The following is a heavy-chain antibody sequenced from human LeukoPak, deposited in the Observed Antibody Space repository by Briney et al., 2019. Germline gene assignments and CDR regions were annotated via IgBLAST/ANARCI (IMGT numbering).Heavy chain of an antibody. Sequence: GGSLRLSCAASGFTFSSYSMNWVRQAPGKGLEWVSSISSSSSYIYYADSVKGRFTISRDNAKNSLYLQMNSLRAEDTAVYYCARDHSSGWYGLTGYYYYMDVWGKGTTVTVSS. CDR3: ARDHSSGWYGLTGYYYYMDV. V-gene: IGHV3-21*01. D-gene: IGHD6-19*01. J-gene: IGHJ6*03. CDR1: GFTFSSYS. CDR2: ISSSSSYI.